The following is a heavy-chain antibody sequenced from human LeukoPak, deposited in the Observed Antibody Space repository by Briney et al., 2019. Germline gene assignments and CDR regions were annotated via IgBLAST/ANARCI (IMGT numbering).Heavy chain of an antibody. CDR1: GFTVSSNY. CDR3: AKAAWFGELGYFDY. CDR2: IYSCGST. D-gene: IGHD3-10*01. V-gene: IGHV3-53*05. J-gene: IGHJ4*02. Sequence: GGSLRLSCAASGFTVSSNYMSWVRQAPGKGLEWVSVIYSCGSTYYADSVKGRFTISRGNAKNSLYLQMNSLRAEDTALYYCAKAAWFGELGYFDYWGQGTLVTVSS.